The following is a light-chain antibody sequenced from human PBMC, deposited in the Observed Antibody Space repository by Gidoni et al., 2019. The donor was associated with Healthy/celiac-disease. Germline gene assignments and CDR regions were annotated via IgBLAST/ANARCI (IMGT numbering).Light chain of an antibody. CDR3: QQYNNWPPYT. J-gene: IGKJ2*01. CDR2: GAS. V-gene: IGKV3-15*01. CDR1: QSVSSN. Sequence: EIVMTQSPATLSVSPGARATLSCRASQSVSSNLAWYQQKPGQAPRLLISGASTSATGIPARFSGSGSGTAFTLTISSLQSEDFAVYSCQQYNNWPPYTFGQGTKLEIK.